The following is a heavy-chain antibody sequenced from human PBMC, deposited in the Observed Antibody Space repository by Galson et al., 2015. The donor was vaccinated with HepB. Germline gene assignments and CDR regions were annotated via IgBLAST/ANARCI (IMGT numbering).Heavy chain of an antibody. CDR1: GYTFTSYY. J-gene: IGHJ3*02. V-gene: IGHV1-46*01. CDR2: INPSGGST. CDR3: ARHIVGATTGDAFDI. D-gene: IGHD1-26*01. Sequence: SVKVSCKASGYTFTSYYMHWVRQAPGQGLEWMGIINPSGGSTSYAQKFQGRVTMTRDTSTSTVYMELSSLRSEDTAVYYCARHIVGATTGDAFDIWGQGTMVTVSS.